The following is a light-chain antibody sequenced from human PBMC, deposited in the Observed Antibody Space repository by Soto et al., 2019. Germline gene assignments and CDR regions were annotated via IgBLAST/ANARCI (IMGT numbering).Light chain of an antibody. V-gene: IGLV2-11*01. CDR2: DVS. CDR3: CSYAGSYTYV. Sequence: LTQPRSVSGSPGQSVTISCTGTSSGVGGYNYVSWYQQHPGKAPKLMIYDVSRRPSGVPDRFSGSKSGNTASLTISGLQAEDEADYYCCSYAGSYTYVFGTGTKVTVL. CDR1: SSGVGGYNY. J-gene: IGLJ1*01.